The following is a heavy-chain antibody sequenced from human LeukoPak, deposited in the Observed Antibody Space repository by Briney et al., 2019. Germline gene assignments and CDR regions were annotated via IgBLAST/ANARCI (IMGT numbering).Heavy chain of an antibody. J-gene: IGHJ4*02. CDR2: IYYSGST. D-gene: IGHD3-22*01. CDR1: GGSVSSGSYY. Sequence: PSETLSLTCTVSGGSVSSGSYYWSWIRQPPGKGLEWIGYIYYSGSTNYNPSLKSRVTISVDTSKNQFSLKLSSVTAADTAVYYCARSSYYDSSGYSVDFDYWGQGTLVTVSS. CDR3: ARSSYYDSSGYSVDFDY. V-gene: IGHV4-61*01.